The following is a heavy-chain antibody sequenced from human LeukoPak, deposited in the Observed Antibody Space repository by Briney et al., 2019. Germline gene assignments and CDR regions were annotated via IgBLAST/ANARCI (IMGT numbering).Heavy chain of an antibody. D-gene: IGHD2-21*01. Sequence: GGSLRLSCAGSGFTFSSYGMHWVRQAPGKGLEWVAFIRYDGSNKYYAESVKGRFTISRDNSKNTLYLQMNSLRAEDAAVYFCAKAPVTSCRGAYCYPFDSWGQGTLVTVSS. CDR2: IRYDGSNK. J-gene: IGHJ4*02. V-gene: IGHV3-30*02. CDR3: AKAPVTSCRGAYCYPFDS. CDR1: GFTFSSYG.